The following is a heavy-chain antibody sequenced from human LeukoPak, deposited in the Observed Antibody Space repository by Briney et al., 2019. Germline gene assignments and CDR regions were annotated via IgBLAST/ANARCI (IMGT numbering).Heavy chain of an antibody. J-gene: IGHJ4*02. CDR2: IFYRGST. Sequence: SQTLSLTCTVSGGSVNSGAYYWSWIRQHPGKGLEWIGYIFYRGSTLYNPSLKSRVTISVDTFKNQFSLKLASVTAADTAVYYCARDRGGNTYSHDYWGQGTLVTVSS. D-gene: IGHD4-23*01. CDR3: ARDRGGNTYSHDY. CDR1: GGSVNSGAYY. V-gene: IGHV4-31*03.